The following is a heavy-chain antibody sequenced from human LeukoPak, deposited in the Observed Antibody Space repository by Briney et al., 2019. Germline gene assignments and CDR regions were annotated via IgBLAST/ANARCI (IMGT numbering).Heavy chain of an antibody. D-gene: IGHD6-13*01. CDR2: LYYRGSA. Sequence: SETLSLTCIVSGGSISSDSYYWAWIRQPPGKGLQWIGSLYYRGSAYYGPSLKGRVTISGDTSQNQFSLKLSSVTAADTAVYYCARGIGTWGQGTLVTVSS. V-gene: IGHV4-39*02. J-gene: IGHJ4*02. CDR1: GGSISSDSYY. CDR3: ARGIGT.